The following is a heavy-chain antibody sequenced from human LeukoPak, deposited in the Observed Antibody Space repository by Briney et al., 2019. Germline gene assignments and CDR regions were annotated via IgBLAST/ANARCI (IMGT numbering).Heavy chain of an antibody. CDR2: IYTSGST. D-gene: IGHD4-11*01. Sequence: SETLSLTCTVSGGSISSYYWSWIRQPAGKGLEWIGRIYTSGSTNYNPSLKSRVTMSVDTSKNQFSLKLSSVTAADTAVYYCARARETTGSYYYYYYMDVWGKGTTVTVSS. V-gene: IGHV4-4*07. J-gene: IGHJ6*03. CDR1: GGSISSYY. CDR3: ARARETTGSYYYYYYMDV.